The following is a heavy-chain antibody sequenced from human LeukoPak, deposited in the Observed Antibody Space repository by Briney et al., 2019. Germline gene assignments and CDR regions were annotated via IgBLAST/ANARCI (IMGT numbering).Heavy chain of an antibody. Sequence: TGGSLRLSCAASGFTFSSYDIHWVRQAPGKGLEWVAFIRFDGSNKYYADSVKGRFTISRDNSKNTLYLQMNSLRAEDTAVYYCAKGGRDYVYFDYWGQGTLVTVSS. CDR3: AKGGRDYVYFDY. D-gene: IGHD4-17*01. V-gene: IGHV3-30*02. J-gene: IGHJ4*02. CDR2: IRFDGSNK. CDR1: GFTFSSYD.